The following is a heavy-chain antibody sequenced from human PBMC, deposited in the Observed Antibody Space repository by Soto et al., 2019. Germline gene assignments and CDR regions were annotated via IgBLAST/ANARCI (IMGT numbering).Heavy chain of an antibody. D-gene: IGHD6-19*01. CDR3: AQPRGSAVAGPGRFDL. CDR1: GGTFSRYA. CDR2: ITPMLGTA. V-gene: IGHV1-69*05. Sequence: QVQLVQSGAEVKKPGSSVKVSCKASGGTFSRYAISWVRQAPGQGLEWMGGITPMLGTANYAQKFQGRVTITXXEXTXXVHMGLRRLRSEDTAVYYCAQPRGSAVAGPGRFDLWGRGTLVIVSS. J-gene: IGHJ2*01.